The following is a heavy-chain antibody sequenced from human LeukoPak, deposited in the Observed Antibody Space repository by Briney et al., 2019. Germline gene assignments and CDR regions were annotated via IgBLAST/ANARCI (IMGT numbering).Heavy chain of an antibody. D-gene: IGHD3-10*02. CDR1: GFTFSVYE. CDR3: AELGITMIGGV. CDR2: ISSTDSTI. Sequence: GGSLRLSCAASGFTFSVYEMNWVRQAPGKGLEWISYISSTDSTIYYADSAKGRFTISRDNAKNSLYLQMNSLRAEDTAVYYCAELGITMIGGVWGKGTTVTISS. J-gene: IGHJ6*04. V-gene: IGHV3-48*03.